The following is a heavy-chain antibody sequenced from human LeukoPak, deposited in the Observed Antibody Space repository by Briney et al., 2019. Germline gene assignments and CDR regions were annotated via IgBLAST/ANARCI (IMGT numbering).Heavy chain of an antibody. CDR3: ARAYCSSTSCYRAGDYYYYYMDV. CDR2: IYTSGST. J-gene: IGHJ6*03. Sequence: SETLSLTCTVSGGSISSYYWSWIRQPPRKGLEWIGRIYTSGSTNYNPSLKSRVTISVDKSKNQFSLKLSSVTAADTAVYYCARAYCSSTSCYRAGDYYYYYMDVWGKGTTVTVSS. D-gene: IGHD2-2*01. V-gene: IGHV4-4*07. CDR1: GGSISSYY.